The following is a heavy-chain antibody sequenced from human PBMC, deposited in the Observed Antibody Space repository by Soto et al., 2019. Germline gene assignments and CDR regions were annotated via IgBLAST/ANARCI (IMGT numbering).Heavy chain of an antibody. J-gene: IGHJ6*02. D-gene: IGHD3-16*02. CDR3: AREGDYDYVWGSYRYGYYYGMDV. CDR1: GFTFSSYS. V-gene: IGHV3-48*02. CDR2: ISSSSSTI. Sequence: EVQLVESGGGLVQPGGSLRLSCAASGFTFSSYSMNWVRQAPGKGLEWVSYISSSSSTIYYADSVKGRFTISRDNAKNSLYLQMNSLRDEDTAVNYCAREGDYDYVWGSYRYGYYYGMDVWGQGTTVTVSS.